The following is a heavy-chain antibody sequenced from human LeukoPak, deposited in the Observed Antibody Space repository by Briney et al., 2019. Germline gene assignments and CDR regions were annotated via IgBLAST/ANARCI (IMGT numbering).Heavy chain of an antibody. CDR1: GGSITSYY. CDR2: ISSSGST. CDR3: ASGGYCGTTTCYPNWFDP. J-gene: IGHJ5*02. D-gene: IGHD2-2*01. V-gene: IGHV4-59*01. Sequence: SETLSLTCSVSGGSITSYYWSWIRRPPGKGLEWIGYISSSGSTNYNPSLKSRVTMSVDTSKNQFSLKLSSVTAADTAVYYCASGGYCGTTTCYPNWFDPWGQGTLVTVSS.